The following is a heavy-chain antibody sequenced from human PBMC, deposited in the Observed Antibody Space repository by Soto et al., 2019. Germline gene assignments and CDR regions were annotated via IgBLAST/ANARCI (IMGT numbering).Heavy chain of an antibody. CDR3: ARTDFGDYWYFDL. D-gene: IGHD4-17*01. CDR2: IIPALGTT. Sequence: QDQLVQSGAEVKKPGSSVKVSCKAFGGPFSSHTFSWVRQAPGQGLEWMGRIIPALGTTTYAQKFQGRVTITADESVTTVYIELNSLRTADTAVYYCARTDFGDYWYFDLWGRGTLVTVSS. V-gene: IGHV1-69*08. J-gene: IGHJ2*01. CDR1: GGPFSSHT.